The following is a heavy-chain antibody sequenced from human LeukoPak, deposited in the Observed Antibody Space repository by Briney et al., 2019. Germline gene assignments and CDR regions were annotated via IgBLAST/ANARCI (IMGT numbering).Heavy chain of an antibody. Sequence: GRSLRLSCAASGFTFDDYAMHWVRQAPGKGLEWVSGISWNSGSIGYADSVKGRFTISRDNAKNSLYLQMNSLRAEDTALYYCAKGGGAVAGHFDYWGQGTLVTVSS. J-gene: IGHJ4*02. CDR3: AKGGGAVAGHFDY. V-gene: IGHV3-9*01. CDR2: ISWNSGSI. D-gene: IGHD6-19*01. CDR1: GFTFDDYA.